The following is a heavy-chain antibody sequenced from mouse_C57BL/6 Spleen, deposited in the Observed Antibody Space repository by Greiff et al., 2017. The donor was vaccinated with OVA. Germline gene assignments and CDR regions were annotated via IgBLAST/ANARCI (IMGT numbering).Heavy chain of an antibody. CDR2: FHTYNDDT. V-gene: IGHV1-47*01. Sequence: QVQLLQSGAELVKPGASVKMSCKASGYTFTTYPIEWMKQNHGKSLEWIGNFHTYNDDTTYNDKFKGKVTLTVEKSSSTVYWELSRLTSDDSAVYYCARRSNYGYFDYWGQGTTLTVSS. D-gene: IGHD2-5*01. J-gene: IGHJ2*01. CDR1: GYTFTTYP. CDR3: ARRSNYGYFDY.